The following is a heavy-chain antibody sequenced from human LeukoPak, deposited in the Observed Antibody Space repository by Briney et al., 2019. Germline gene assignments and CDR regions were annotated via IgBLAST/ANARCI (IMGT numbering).Heavy chain of an antibody. J-gene: IGHJ4*02. CDR3: ARDASSSGWHGGY. D-gene: IGHD6-19*01. CDR1: GFTFSSYA. V-gene: IGHV3-30*04. Sequence: GGSPRLSCAASGFTFSSYAMHWVRQAPGKGLEWVAVISYDGSNKYYADSVKGRFTISRDNSKNTLYLQMNSLRAEDTAMYYCARDASSSGWHGGYWGQGTLVTVSS. CDR2: ISYDGSNK.